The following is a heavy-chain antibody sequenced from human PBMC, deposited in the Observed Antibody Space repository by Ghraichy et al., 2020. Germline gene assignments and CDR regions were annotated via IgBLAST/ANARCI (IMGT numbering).Heavy chain of an antibody. CDR3: ARLGVRHVVVVAARRYNWFDP. CDR2: INHSGST. J-gene: IGHJ5*02. D-gene: IGHD2-15*01. V-gene: IGHV4-34*01. Sequence: SETLSLTCAVYGGSFSGYYWSWIRQPPGKGLEWIGEINHSGSTNYNPSLKSRVTISVDTSKNQFSPKLSSVTAADTAVYYCARLGVRHVVVVAARRYNWFDPWGQGTLVTVSS. CDR1: GGSFSGYY.